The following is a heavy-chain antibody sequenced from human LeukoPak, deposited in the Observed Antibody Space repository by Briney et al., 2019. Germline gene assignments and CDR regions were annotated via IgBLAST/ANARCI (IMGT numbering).Heavy chain of an antibody. CDR1: GFTFSSYA. CDR2: ILNDGSQE. D-gene: IGHD3-16*01. CDR3: ARDDALGDNALDI. V-gene: IGHV3-33*08. Sequence: GGSLRLSCAASGFTFSSYAMSWVRQAPGKGLEWVAVILNDGSQEKYADSVKGRFTISRDNSKNTLFLQMNSLRAEDTAVYYCARDDALGDNALDIWGQGTMVTVSS. J-gene: IGHJ3*02.